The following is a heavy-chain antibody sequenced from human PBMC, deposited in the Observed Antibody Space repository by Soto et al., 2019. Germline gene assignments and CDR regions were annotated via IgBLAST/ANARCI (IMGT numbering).Heavy chain of an antibody. CDR1: GGSISSGGYY. Sequence: SETLSLTCTVSGGSISSGGYYWSWIRQHPGKGLEWIGYIYYSGSTYYNPSHKSRVTISVDTSKNQFSLKLSSVTAADTAVYYCARVAVAATPYFDYWGQGTLVTVSS. CDR3: ARVAVAATPYFDY. CDR2: IYYSGST. D-gene: IGHD2-15*01. J-gene: IGHJ4*02. V-gene: IGHV4-31*03.